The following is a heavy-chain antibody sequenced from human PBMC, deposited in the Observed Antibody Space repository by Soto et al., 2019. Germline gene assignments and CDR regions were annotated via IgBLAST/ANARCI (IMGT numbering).Heavy chain of an antibody. Sequence: GGSLRLSCAASGFSFSDYYMSWIRQAPGKGLEWVSYISSSSDYTNYADSVKGRFTISRDNAKNSLYLQMSSLRAEDTAVYYCAKDVVVGATTGLGDYYYYYGMDVWGQGTTVTVSS. CDR1: GFSFSDYY. J-gene: IGHJ6*02. CDR2: ISSSSDYT. CDR3: AKDVVVGATTGLGDYYYYYGMDV. D-gene: IGHD1-26*01. V-gene: IGHV3-11*06.